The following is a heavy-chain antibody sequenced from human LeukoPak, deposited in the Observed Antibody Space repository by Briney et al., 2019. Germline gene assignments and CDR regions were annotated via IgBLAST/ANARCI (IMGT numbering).Heavy chain of an antibody. D-gene: IGHD3-22*01. Sequence: ASVTVSCTASGGTFMRFTISWVRQAPGQGFEWMGGITPIFGTANFAQKFQGRVSITADESTSTAFMELSSLRSEDTAVYYCAREWGLESSGYYYAYWGQGTLVTVSS. J-gene: IGHJ4*02. CDR2: ITPIFGTA. CDR3: AREWGLESSGYYYAY. CDR1: GGTFMRFT. V-gene: IGHV1-69*13.